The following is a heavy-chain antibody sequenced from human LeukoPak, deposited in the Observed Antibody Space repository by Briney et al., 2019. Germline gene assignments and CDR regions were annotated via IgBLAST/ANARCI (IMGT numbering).Heavy chain of an antibody. V-gene: IGHV1-18*04. CDR3: ARIGAYYYGSGSYYSYYYYYMDV. CDR2: ISAYNGNT. Sequence: ASVKVSCKASGYTFTGYYMHWVRQAPGQGLEWMGWISAYNGNTNYAQKLQGRVTMTTDTSTSTAYMELRSLRSDDTAVYYCARIGAYYYGSGSYYSYYYYYMDVWGKGTTVTISS. D-gene: IGHD3-10*01. J-gene: IGHJ6*03. CDR1: GYTFTGYY.